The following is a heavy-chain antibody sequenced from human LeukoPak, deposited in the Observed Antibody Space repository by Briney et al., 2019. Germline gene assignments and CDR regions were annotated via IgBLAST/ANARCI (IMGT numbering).Heavy chain of an antibody. Sequence: GGSLRLSCAASGFTFSSYEMNWAGQAPGKGLEWVSYISSSGSTIYYADSVKGRFTISRDNAKNSLYLQMNSLRAEDTAVYYCARDYDDYGDYGFDPWGQGTLVTVSS. CDR3: ARDYDDYGDYGFDP. J-gene: IGHJ5*02. D-gene: IGHD4-17*01. CDR2: ISSSGSTI. CDR1: GFTFSSYE. V-gene: IGHV3-48*03.